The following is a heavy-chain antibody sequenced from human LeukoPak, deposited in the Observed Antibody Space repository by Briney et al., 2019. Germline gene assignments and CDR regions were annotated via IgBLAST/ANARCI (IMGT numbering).Heavy chain of an antibody. Sequence: GGSLRLACAASAFTFRTYWMSWVRQAPGKGLEWVAMIKPDGSEKYYVDSVKGLFTISRDNAKNSLYLQMTSLRAEDTAVYYCTRDASGDTNSGPRMDVWGQGTTVTVS. CDR1: AFTFRTYW. V-gene: IGHV3-7*05. D-gene: IGHD1-26*01. J-gene: IGHJ6*02. CDR3: TRDASGDTNSGPRMDV. CDR2: IKPDGSEK.